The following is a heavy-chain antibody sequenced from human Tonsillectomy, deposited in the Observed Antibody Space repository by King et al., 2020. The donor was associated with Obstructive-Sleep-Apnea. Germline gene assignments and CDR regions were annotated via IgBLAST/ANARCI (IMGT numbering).Heavy chain of an antibody. V-gene: IGHV1-18*04. J-gene: IGHJ5*02. CDR2: ISAYNGNT. CDR1: GYTFTSYG. Sequence: QLVQSGAEVKKPGASVKVSCKASGYTFTSYGISWVRQAPGQGLEWMGWISAYNGNTNYAQKLQGRVTMTTDTSTSTAYMELRSLRSDDTAVYYCARLEPVTIFGVVITYNWFDPWGQGTLVTVSS. CDR3: ARLEPVTIFGVVITYNWFDP. D-gene: IGHD3-3*01.